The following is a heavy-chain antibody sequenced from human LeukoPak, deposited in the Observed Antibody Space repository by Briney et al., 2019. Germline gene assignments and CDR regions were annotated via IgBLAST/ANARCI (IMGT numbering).Heavy chain of an antibody. V-gene: IGHV3-30-3*01. Sequence: GGSLRLSCAASGFTFSSYAMHWVRQAPGKGLQWVAVISYDGNNKYYADSVKGRITISRDNSKNTLYLQMNSLRAEDTAVYYCARDYSPYLNYDSSGYYSFYFDYWGQGTLVTVSS. D-gene: IGHD3-22*01. CDR2: ISYDGNNK. CDR3: ARDYSPYLNYDSSGYYSFYFDY. J-gene: IGHJ4*02. CDR1: GFTFSSYA.